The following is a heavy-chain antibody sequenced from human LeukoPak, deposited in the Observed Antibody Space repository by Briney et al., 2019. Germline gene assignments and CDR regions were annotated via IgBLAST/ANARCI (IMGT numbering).Heavy chain of an antibody. Sequence: SETLSLTCAVYGGSFSGNYWSWIRQPPGKGLEWIGEVSYGGYSNYNPSVKSRVTISADTSKNQFSLKLSSVTAADTAVYYCARDRRPIVVVPAAPGHGTYYYYMDVWGKGTTVTVSS. CDR3: ARDRRPIVVVPAAPGHGTYYYYMDV. J-gene: IGHJ6*03. CDR1: GGSFSGNY. V-gene: IGHV4-34*01. D-gene: IGHD2-2*01. CDR2: VSYGGYS.